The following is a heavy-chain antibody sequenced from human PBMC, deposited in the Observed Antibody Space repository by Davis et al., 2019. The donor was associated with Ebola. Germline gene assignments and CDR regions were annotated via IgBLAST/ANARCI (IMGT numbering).Heavy chain of an antibody. CDR3: ASGVYYSDAFDI. Sequence: PGGSLRLSCAASGFTVSSNYMSWVRQAPGKGLEWVSVVYSGGSTYYADSVKGRFTISRDNAKNSLYLQMNSLRAEDTAVYYCASGVYYSDAFDIWGQGTMVTVSS. CDR2: VYSGGST. V-gene: IGHV3-53*01. J-gene: IGHJ3*02. D-gene: IGHD3-10*01. CDR1: GFTVSSNY.